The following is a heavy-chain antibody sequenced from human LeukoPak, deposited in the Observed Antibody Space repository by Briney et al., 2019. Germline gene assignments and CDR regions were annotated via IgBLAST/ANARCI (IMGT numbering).Heavy chain of an antibody. CDR2: IYYSGNT. Sequence: SGTLSLTCTVSGDSISSNTYYWGWIRQSPGKGLEWIGSIYYSGNTYYNPSLESRVTMSIDTSKNQFSLNLRSVTAADTAVYYCARQPYYYYMDVWGKGTTVTISS. V-gene: IGHV4-39*01. CDR3: ARQPYYYYMDV. CDR1: GDSISSNTYY. J-gene: IGHJ6*03.